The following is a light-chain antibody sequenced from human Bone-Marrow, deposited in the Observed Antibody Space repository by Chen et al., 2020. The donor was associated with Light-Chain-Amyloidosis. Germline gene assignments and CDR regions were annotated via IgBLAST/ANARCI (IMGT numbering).Light chain of an antibody. CDR1: QSIDNY. CDR2: AAS. CDR3: QQSHSSPYT. Sequence: DIQMTQSPSSLSASVGDRVTIPCRASQSIDNYLNWYQQKPGKAPKLLIYAASSLQSGVPSRFSGSGSGTDFSLTIISLQAEDSATYYCQQSHSSPYTFGQGTKLEIK. J-gene: IGKJ2*01. V-gene: IGKV1-39*01.